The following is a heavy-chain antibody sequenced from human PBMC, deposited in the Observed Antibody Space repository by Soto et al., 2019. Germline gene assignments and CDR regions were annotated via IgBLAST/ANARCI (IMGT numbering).Heavy chain of an antibody. J-gene: IGHJ4*02. Sequence: QVHLVQSGAAVKKPGASAKVSCKDSGYAFTTYGITWVRQAPGQGLEWMGWISAHNGNTNYAQKLQGRVTVTRYTSTSPGYLELRSLRSDDTAVYYCARGRYGDYWGQGARVTVSS. V-gene: IGHV1-18*01. CDR1: GYAFTTYG. D-gene: IGHD1-1*01. CDR2: ISAHNGNT. CDR3: ARGRYGDY.